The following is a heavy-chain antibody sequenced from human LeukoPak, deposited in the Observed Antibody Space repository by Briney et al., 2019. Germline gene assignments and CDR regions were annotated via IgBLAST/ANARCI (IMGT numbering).Heavy chain of an antibody. V-gene: IGHV4-39*02. J-gene: IGHJ3*02. D-gene: IGHD3-22*01. CDR1: GGSIISNNHY. CDR2: ISYSGGT. CDR3: AREVEYYDSSGYRPHAFDI. Sequence: PSETLSLTCTVSGGSIISNNHYWGWTRQPPGKGLEWFGSISYSGGTAYNSSLRSRVTISVDTSKNQFSLKVNSVTSADTAVYYCAREVEYYDSSGYRPHAFDIWGQGTLVTVSA.